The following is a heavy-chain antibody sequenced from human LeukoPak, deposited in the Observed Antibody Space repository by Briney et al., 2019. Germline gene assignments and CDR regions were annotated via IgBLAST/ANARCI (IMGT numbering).Heavy chain of an antibody. J-gene: IGHJ1*01. CDR1: GGPISRHY. CDR3: ARSYPGWVLH. V-gene: IGHV4-59*11. D-gene: IGHD5-18*01. CDR2: ISYSGST. Sequence: SEALSLPCSVSGGPISRHYWSWSRQPPGEGLEWSGYISYSGSTNYNPPLHSLFSMSVDPSKNPFALKLSSVPAADTAVYYCARSYPGWVLHWGQGTLVTVSS.